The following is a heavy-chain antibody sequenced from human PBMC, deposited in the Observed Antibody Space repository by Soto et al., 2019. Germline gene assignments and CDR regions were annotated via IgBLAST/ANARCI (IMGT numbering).Heavy chain of an antibody. Sequence: GGSLRLSCAASGSTVGSNYMSWVRQAPGKGLEWVSVIYSEGTPYYADSVKGRFTISKENSNNTLYLHMNNLRAEDTAVYYCARSTYYDILTGSYYYYAMDVWGQGTTVTVSS. CDR2: IYSEGTP. V-gene: IGHV3-53*01. CDR1: GSTVGSNY. CDR3: ARSTYYDILTGSYYYYAMDV. D-gene: IGHD3-9*01. J-gene: IGHJ6*02.